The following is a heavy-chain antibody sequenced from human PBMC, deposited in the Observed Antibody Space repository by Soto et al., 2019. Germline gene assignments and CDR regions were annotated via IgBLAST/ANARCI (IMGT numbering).Heavy chain of an antibody. D-gene: IGHD6-19*01. CDR2: INAGNGNT. V-gene: IGHV1-3*01. CDR1: GYTFTSYA. CDR3: ARDGAVAGNTNFDY. J-gene: IGHJ4*02. Sequence: QVQLVQSGAEVKKPGASVKVSCKASGYTFTSYAIHWVRQAPGQRLEWMGWINAGNGNTKYSQKFQGRVTITRDTSASTAYMELSSLRYEDTAVYYCARDGAVAGNTNFDYWGQGTLVTVSS.